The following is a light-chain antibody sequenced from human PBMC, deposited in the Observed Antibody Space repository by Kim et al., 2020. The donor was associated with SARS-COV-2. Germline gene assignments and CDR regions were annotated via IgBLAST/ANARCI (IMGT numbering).Light chain of an antibody. J-gene: IGKJ1*01. Sequence: DIQMTQSPSTLSASVGDRVTITCRASQSISNWLAWYQQKPAKAPKLLIYDASSLRSGVPSRFSGSGSGTEFTLTISNLQPDDFESYYCYRYKTWTFGQGTKVDIK. CDR2: DAS. CDR3: YRYKTWT. CDR1: QSISNW. V-gene: IGKV1-5*01.